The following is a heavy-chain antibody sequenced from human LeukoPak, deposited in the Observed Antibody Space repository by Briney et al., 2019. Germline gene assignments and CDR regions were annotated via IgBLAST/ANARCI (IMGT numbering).Heavy chain of an antibody. V-gene: IGHV3-30*01. Sequence: GGSLRLSCAASGFTFSSYAMHWVRQAPGKGLEWVAVISYDGSNKYYADSVKGRFTISGDNSKNTLYLQMNSLRAEDTAVYYCARDRIREGAFDYWGQGTLVTVSS. CDR2: ISYDGSNK. D-gene: IGHD1-26*01. CDR3: ARDRIREGAFDY. J-gene: IGHJ4*02. CDR1: GFTFSSYA.